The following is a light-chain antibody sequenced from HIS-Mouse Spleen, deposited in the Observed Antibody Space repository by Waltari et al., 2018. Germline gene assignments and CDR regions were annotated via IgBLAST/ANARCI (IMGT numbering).Light chain of an antibody. CDR3: YSTDSSGNHRV. Sequence: SYELTQPPSVSVSPGQTARITCSGDALPKKYAYWYQQKSGQAPVLVIYEDSNRPSGIHERFAGSSSWTIATLTVSGAQVEDEADYYCYSTDSSGNHRVFGGGTKLTVL. CDR1: ALPKKY. J-gene: IGLJ2*01. V-gene: IGLV3-10*01. CDR2: EDS.